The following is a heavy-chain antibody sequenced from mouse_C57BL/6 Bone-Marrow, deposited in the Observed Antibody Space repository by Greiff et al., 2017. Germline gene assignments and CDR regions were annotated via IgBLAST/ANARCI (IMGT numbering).Heavy chain of an antibody. Sequence: QVQLQQSGAELMKPGASVKLSCKATGYTFTGYWIEWVKQRPGHGLEWIGELLPGSGSTNYNEKFKGKATFTADTSSNTAYMQLSSLTTEDSSIYYCARAFLYYYGSSYWYFDVWGTGTTVTVSS. J-gene: IGHJ1*03. V-gene: IGHV1-9*01. D-gene: IGHD1-1*01. CDR3: ARAFLYYYGSSYWYFDV. CDR1: GYTFTGYW. CDR2: LLPGSGST.